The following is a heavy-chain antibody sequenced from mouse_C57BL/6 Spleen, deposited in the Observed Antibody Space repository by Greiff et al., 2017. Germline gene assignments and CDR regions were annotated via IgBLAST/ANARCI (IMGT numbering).Heavy chain of an antibody. V-gene: IGHV1-80*01. J-gene: IGHJ2*01. Sequence: QVQLKESGAELVKPGASVKISCKASGYAFSSYWMNWVKQRPGKGLEWIGQIYPGDGDTNYNGKFKGKATLTADKSSSTAYMQLSSLTSEDSAVYFCARLRGGYYPFDYWGQGTTLTVSS. CDR3: ARLRGGYYPFDY. CDR2: IYPGDGDT. CDR1: GYAFSSYW. D-gene: IGHD2-3*01.